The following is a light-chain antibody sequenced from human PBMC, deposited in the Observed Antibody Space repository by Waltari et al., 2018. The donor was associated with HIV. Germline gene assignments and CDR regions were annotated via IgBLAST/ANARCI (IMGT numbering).Light chain of an antibody. CDR3: QQYYSIPIT. V-gene: IGKV4-1*01. CDR1: QSVLYNSNNKNY. Sequence: DIVMTQSPASVSVSLGERVTINCTSRQSVLYNSNNKNYLVWYQQKSGRPPKGLLSWASTRESGVPDRFSGSGSGTQFSLTVSSLQADDVAVYYCQQYYSIPITFGQGTRLDIK. CDR2: WAS. J-gene: IGKJ5*01.